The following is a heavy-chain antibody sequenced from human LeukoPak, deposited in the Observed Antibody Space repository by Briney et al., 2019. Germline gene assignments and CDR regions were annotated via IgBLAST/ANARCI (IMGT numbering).Heavy chain of an antibody. D-gene: IGHD4-11*01. CDR2: IYYSGST. CDR3: ARGQGTVTTH. Sequence: SETLSLTCTVSGGSISSYYWSWIRQPPGKGLEWIGYIYYSGSTNYNPSLMSRVTISLDTSKNRFSLNLSSVTAADTAVYYCARGQGTVTTHWGQGTLVTVSS. V-gene: IGHV4-59*12. J-gene: IGHJ4*02. CDR1: GGSISSYY.